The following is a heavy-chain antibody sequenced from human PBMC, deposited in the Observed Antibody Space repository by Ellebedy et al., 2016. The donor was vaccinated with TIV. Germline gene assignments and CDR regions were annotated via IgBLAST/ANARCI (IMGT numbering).Heavy chain of an antibody. V-gene: IGHV5-51*01. J-gene: IGHJ4*02. CDR1: GYIFASYW. Sequence: GESLKISCKGSGYIFASYWIGWVRHIPGKGLEWLGIIYPGDSDTKYSPSFRGQVTISADKSINTAYLQWSSLKASDTAMYYCAVLIDDGNSFDYWGQGTLVTVSS. D-gene: IGHD4-23*01. CDR3: AVLIDDGNSFDY. CDR2: IYPGDSDT.